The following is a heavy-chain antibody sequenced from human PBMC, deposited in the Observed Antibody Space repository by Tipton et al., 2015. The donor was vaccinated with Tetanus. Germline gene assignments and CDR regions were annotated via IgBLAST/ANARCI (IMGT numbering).Heavy chain of an antibody. CDR3: ATRRRAGAYGSPLDY. J-gene: IGHJ4*02. D-gene: IGHD4-17*01. V-gene: IGHV3-23*01. CDR1: GFSFSNYD. Sequence: SLRLSCAASGFSFSNYDMSWVRQAPGKGLEWVSAISHSSDTTFHAESVKGRLIISRDNSKDTLYLQMNNLRAEDTAVYYCATRRRAGAYGSPLDYWVQGSLVTVSS. CDR2: ISHSSDTT.